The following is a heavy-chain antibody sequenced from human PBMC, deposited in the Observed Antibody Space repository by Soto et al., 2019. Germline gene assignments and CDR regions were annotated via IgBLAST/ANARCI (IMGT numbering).Heavy chain of an antibody. CDR1: GFSLSTSGVG. D-gene: IGHD6-19*01. Sequence: QITLRESGPTLVKPTQTLTLTCTFSGFSLSTSGVGVGWIRQPPGKALEWLVFIYWDDDKRYSPSLRSRLAITKDTSKNQVVLTMTNVDPMDTATYFCAHRRTGVSQWYYGDFDYGGQGTLVTVSS. V-gene: IGHV2-5*02. CDR3: AHRRTGVSQWYYGDFDY. CDR2: IYWDDDK. J-gene: IGHJ4*02.